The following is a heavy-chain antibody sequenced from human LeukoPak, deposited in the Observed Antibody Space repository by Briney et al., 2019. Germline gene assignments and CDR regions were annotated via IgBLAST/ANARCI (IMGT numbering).Heavy chain of an antibody. CDR3: ARQGGFASSAGV. V-gene: IGHV4-59*08. D-gene: IGHD2-2*01. CDR2: IYYSGGT. Sequence: ASETLSLTCTVSGGSITSYYWSWIRQPPGKGLEWIGYIYYSGGTNYNPSLKSRVTISVDTSKNQFSLKLSSVTAADTAVYFCARQGGFASSAGVWGKGTTVTVSS. CDR1: GGSITSYY. J-gene: IGHJ6*04.